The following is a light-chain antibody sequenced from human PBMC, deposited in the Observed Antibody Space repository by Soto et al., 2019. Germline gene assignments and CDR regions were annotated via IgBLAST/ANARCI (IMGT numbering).Light chain of an antibody. Sequence: QSVLAQPASVSASPGQWVTMSCAGTSSDFGGYNYVSWYQQRPGRAPKLMIYEVTYRPSGVSNRFSGSKSGNTASLTISGLQAEDEADYYCSSYTTSSTLVFGTGTKVTVL. CDR1: SSDFGGYNY. CDR3: SSYTTSSTLV. CDR2: EVT. J-gene: IGLJ1*01. V-gene: IGLV2-14*01.